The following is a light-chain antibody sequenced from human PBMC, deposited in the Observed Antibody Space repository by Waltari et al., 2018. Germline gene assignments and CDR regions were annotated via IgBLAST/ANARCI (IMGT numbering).Light chain of an antibody. CDR1: QTISSH. CDR3: QQNYGTPST. V-gene: IGKV1-39*01. Sequence: DIQRIQSPSSQPVPVADRNSDTCRASQTISSHLNWYQQTQANAPKLLIYAASRLQSGVPSSFISSGSSTDFTLTIISLQPEDVATYYYQQNYGTPSTSGPQANVDNK. J-gene: IGKJ3*01. CDR2: AAS.